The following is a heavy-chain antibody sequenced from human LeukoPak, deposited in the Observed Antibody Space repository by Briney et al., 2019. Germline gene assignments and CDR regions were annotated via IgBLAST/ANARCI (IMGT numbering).Heavy chain of an antibody. J-gene: IGHJ5*02. D-gene: IGHD3-3*01. V-gene: IGHV4-34*01. Sequence: SETLSLTCAVYGVSFSGYYWSWIRQPPGKGLEWIGEINHSGSTNYNPSLKSRVTISVDTSKNQFSLKLSSVTAADTAVYYCARSGGFWSGYYQYNWFDPWGQGTLVTVSS. CDR3: ARSGGFWSGYYQYNWFDP. CDR2: INHSGST. CDR1: GVSFSGYY.